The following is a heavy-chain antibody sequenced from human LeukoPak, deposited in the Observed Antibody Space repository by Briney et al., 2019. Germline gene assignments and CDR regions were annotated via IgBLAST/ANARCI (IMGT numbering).Heavy chain of an antibody. V-gene: IGHV3-21*01. J-gene: IGHJ1*01. CDR3: ARDHPYSSSWSPTEYFQH. D-gene: IGHD6-13*01. CDR2: ISSSSSYI. Sequence: PGGSLRLSCAASGFTFSSYSMNWVRRAPGKGLEWVSSISSSSSYIYYADSVKGRFTISRDNAKNSLYLQMNSLRAEDTAVYYCARDHPYSSSWSPTEYFQHWGQGTLVTVSS. CDR1: GFTFSSYS.